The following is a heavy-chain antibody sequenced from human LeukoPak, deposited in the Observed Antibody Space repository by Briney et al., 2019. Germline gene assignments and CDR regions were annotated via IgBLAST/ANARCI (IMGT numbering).Heavy chain of an antibody. Sequence: GGSLRLSCTVSGFTLSSYEMSWIRQAPGKGLEWVSSIDYDGGSGHYADSVEGRFTISRDNSNNTLFLHLNSLRGEDTAVYYCAKHHRMAARLVYFDYWGQGTLVTVSS. V-gene: IGHV3-23*01. CDR2: IDYDGGSG. CDR1: GFTLSSYE. J-gene: IGHJ4*02. D-gene: IGHD6-6*01. CDR3: AKHHRMAARLVYFDY.